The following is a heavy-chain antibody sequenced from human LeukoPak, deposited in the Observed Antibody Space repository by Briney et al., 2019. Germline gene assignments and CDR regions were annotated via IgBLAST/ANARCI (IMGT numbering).Heavy chain of an antibody. V-gene: IGHV3-23*01. J-gene: IGHJ5*02. D-gene: IGHD2-2*01. CDR1: GFTFSSYG. CDR2: ISGSGGST. Sequence: GGSLRLSCAASGFTFSSYGMSWVRQAPGKGLGWVSGISGSGGSTYYADSVKGRFTISRDNSKNTLYLQMTSLRAEDTAVYYCARDGLPVALTSWGRGTLVTVTS. CDR3: ARDGLPVALTS.